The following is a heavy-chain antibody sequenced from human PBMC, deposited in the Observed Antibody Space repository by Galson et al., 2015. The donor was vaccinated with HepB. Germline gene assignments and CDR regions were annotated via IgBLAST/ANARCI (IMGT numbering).Heavy chain of an antibody. Sequence: SVKVSCKASGGTFSSYAISWVRQAPGQGLEWMGGIIPIFGTANYGQKFQGRVTITAGETTRTDYMELSSLRSEDTAVYYCAGEAAYGDYGGGYFDYWGQGTLVTVSS. CDR2: IIPIFGTA. CDR3: AGEAAYGDYGGGYFDY. J-gene: IGHJ4*02. D-gene: IGHD4-17*01. CDR1: GGTFSSYA. V-gene: IGHV1-69*13.